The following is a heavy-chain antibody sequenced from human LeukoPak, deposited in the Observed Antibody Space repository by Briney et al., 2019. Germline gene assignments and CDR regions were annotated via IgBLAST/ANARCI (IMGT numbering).Heavy chain of an antibody. D-gene: IGHD3-16*01. CDR2: IYPGDSDT. CDR1: GYSFSSYW. V-gene: IGHV5-51*01. J-gene: IGHJ5*02. Sequence: GKSLKISCKGSGYSFSSYWIGWVRQMPGKGLEWMGIIYPGDSDTRYSPSFQGQVTISADKSTSTAYLQWSSLKASDTAMFYCARRGRDKKNWFDPWGQGTLVTVSS. CDR3: ARRGRDKKNWFDP.